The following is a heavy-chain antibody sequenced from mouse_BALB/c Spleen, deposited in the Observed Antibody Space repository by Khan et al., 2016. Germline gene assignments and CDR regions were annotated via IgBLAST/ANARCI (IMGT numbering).Heavy chain of an antibody. CDR1: GFSLTSYG. D-gene: IGHD2-4*01. CDR2: IWRGGST. Sequence: QVQLKESGPSLVQPSQSLSITCTVSGFSLTSYGVHWVRQSPGKGLEWLGVIWRGGSTDYNAAFMSRLSITKDNSKSQVFFTMNSLQADDTAIYYCAKSNYDVGYYAMDDWGQGTSVTVSS. J-gene: IGHJ4*01. CDR3: AKSNYDVGYYAMDD. V-gene: IGHV2-5-1*01.